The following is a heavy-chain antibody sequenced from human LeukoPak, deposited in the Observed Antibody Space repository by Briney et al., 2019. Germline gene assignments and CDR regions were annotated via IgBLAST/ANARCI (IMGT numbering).Heavy chain of an antibody. CDR3: AKSRWPPTYYYDSSGYLFDY. CDR1: GFTFSSYA. CDR2: ISGSGGST. V-gene: IGHV3-23*01. Sequence: GGSLRLSCAASGFTFSSYAMSWVRQAPGKGLEWVSAISGSGGSTYYAGSLKGRFTISRDNSKNTLYLQMNSLRAEDTAVYYCAKSRWPPTYYYDSSGYLFDYWGQGTLVTVSS. J-gene: IGHJ4*02. D-gene: IGHD3-22*01.